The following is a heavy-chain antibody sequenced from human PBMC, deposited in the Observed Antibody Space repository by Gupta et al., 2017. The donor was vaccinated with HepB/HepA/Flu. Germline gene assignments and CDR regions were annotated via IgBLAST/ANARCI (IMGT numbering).Heavy chain of an antibody. V-gene: IGHV3-9*01. CDR3: AKDISPLREDSGAADY. D-gene: IGHD1-26*01. Sequence: EVQLVESGGGLVQPGGSLRISCAASGFTFDDYAMHWVRQPPGKGLEWVSGINWNSRSIGYGDSVKGRFTISRDNAKKSLFLQMNSLRIEDTALYYCAKDISPLREDSGAADYWGQGALVTVSS. CDR2: INWNSRSI. CDR1: GFTFDDYA. J-gene: IGHJ4*02.